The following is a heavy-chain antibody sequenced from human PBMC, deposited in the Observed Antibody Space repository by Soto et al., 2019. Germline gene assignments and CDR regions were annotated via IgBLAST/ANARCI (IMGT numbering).Heavy chain of an antibody. J-gene: IGHJ4*02. Sequence: PGGSLRLSCAASGFTFSSYAMSWVRQAPGKGLEWVSAISGSGGSTYYADSVKGRFTISRDNSKNTLYLQMNSLRAEDTAVYYCAKTMALSRYSSGWQFDYWGQGTLVTVSS. CDR2: ISGSGGST. CDR1: GFTFSSYA. V-gene: IGHV3-23*01. D-gene: IGHD6-19*01. CDR3: AKTMALSRYSSGWQFDY.